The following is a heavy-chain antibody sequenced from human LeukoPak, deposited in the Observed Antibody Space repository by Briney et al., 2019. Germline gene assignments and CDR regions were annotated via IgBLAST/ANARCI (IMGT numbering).Heavy chain of an antibody. V-gene: IGHV3-21*01. CDR3: ARGSSGYYDSSGYPDY. CDR1: GFTFSSYS. J-gene: IGHJ4*02. CDR2: ISSSSSYI. Sequence: GGSLRLSCAASGFTFSSYSMNWLRQAPGKGLEWVSSISSSSSYIYYADSVKGRFTISRDNAKNSLYLQMNSLRAEDTAVYYCARGSSGYYDSSGYPDYWGQGTLVTVYS. D-gene: IGHD3-22*01.